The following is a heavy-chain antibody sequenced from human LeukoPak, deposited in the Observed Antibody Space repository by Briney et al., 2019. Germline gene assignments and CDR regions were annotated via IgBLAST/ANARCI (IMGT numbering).Heavy chain of an antibody. V-gene: IGHV4-59*01. CDR3: ARDLTITSFGVVIRAGMDV. CDR2: IYYSGST. CDR1: GGSISSYY. Sequence: PSETLSLTCTVSGGSISSYYWSWVRQPPGKGLEWIGYIYYSGSTNYNPSLKSRVTISVDTSKNQFSLKLSSVTAADTAVYYCARDLTITSFGVVIRAGMDVWGQGTTVTVSS. J-gene: IGHJ6*02. D-gene: IGHD3-3*01.